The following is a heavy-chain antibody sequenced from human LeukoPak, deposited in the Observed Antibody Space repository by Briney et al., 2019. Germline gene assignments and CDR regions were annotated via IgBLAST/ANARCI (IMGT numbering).Heavy chain of an antibody. Sequence: GASVKVSCKASGCTFTSYAMHWVRQAPGQRLEWMGWINAGNGNTRYSQKFQGRVTITRDTSASTAYMELSSLRSEDTAVYYCASDLDDDILTGLDYWGQGTLVTVSS. V-gene: IGHV1-3*01. D-gene: IGHD3-9*01. CDR2: INAGNGNT. CDR1: GCTFTSYA. J-gene: IGHJ4*02. CDR3: ASDLDDDILTGLDY.